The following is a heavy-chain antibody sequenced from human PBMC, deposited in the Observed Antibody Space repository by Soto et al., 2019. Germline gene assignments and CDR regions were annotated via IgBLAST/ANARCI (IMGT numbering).Heavy chain of an antibody. Sequence: KPSETLSLTCTVSGGSISSYYWSWIRQPPGKGLEWIGYIYYSGSTYYNPSLKSRVTISVDTSKNQFSLKLSSVTAADTAVYYCARWYSSSWPPSPGLDYWGQGTLVTVSS. CDR3: ARWYSSSWPPSPGLDY. CDR1: GGSISSYY. CDR2: IYYSGST. J-gene: IGHJ4*02. D-gene: IGHD6-13*01. V-gene: IGHV4-59*08.